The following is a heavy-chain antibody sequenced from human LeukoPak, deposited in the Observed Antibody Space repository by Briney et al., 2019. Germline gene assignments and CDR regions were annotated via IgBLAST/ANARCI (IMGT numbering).Heavy chain of an antibody. CDR3: ARGQDIVVVPAVPDAFDI. Sequence: GGSLRLSCAASGFTFSSYWMSWVRQAPGKGLEWVANIKQDGSEKYYVDSVKGRFTISRDNAKNSLYLQMNSLRAEDTAVYYCARGQDIVVVPAVPDAFDIWGQGTMVTVSS. D-gene: IGHD2-2*01. CDR1: GFTFSSYW. CDR2: IKQDGSEK. V-gene: IGHV3-7*01. J-gene: IGHJ3*02.